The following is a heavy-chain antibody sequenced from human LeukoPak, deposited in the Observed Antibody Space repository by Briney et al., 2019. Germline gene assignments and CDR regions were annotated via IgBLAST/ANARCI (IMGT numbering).Heavy chain of an antibody. V-gene: IGHV3-74*01. Sequence: GGSLRLSCAASGFTFSRHWMHWVRQAPGKGLVWISRINSDASDTNYADFVKGRFTISRDNAKNTVYLQKNSLRDEDTAVYYCARICSSTDCLIPDWGQGTLVTVSS. CDR2: INSDASDT. CDR1: GFTFSRHW. D-gene: IGHD2-2*01. J-gene: IGHJ4*02. CDR3: ARICSSTDCLIPD.